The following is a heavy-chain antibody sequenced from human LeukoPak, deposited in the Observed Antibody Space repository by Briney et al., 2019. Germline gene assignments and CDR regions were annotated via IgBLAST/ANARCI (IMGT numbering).Heavy chain of an antibody. Sequence: GASVKVSCKASGYTFTSYYMHWVRQAPGQGLEWMGIINPSGGSTSYAQKFQGRVTMTRDTSTSTVYMELCSLRSEDTAVYYCARDHGSGSYKSGFDYWGQGTLVTVSS. D-gene: IGHD3-10*01. CDR2: INPSGGST. V-gene: IGHV1-46*01. J-gene: IGHJ4*02. CDR3: ARDHGSGSYKSGFDY. CDR1: GYTFTSYY.